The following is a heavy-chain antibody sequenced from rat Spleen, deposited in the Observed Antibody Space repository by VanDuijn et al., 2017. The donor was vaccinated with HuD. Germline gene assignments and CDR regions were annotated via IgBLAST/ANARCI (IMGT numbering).Heavy chain of an antibody. CDR1: GNSIANGYR. D-gene: IGHD1-6*01. J-gene: IGHJ2*01. Sequence: EVQLQESGPGLVKPSQSLSLTCSVTGNSIANGYRWNWIRRFPGSKLEWMGYINSAGTTIYSPSLKSRISITRDTSKNQFFLQLNSVTTDDTATYYCATFMYTTDYYYDDYWGQGVMVTVSS. V-gene: IGHV3-3*01. CDR3: ATFMYTTDYYYDDY. CDR2: INSAGTT.